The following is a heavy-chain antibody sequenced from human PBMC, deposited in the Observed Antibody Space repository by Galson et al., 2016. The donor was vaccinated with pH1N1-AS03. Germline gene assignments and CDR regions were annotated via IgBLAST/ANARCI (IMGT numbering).Heavy chain of an antibody. CDR3: ASDHHWNGY. V-gene: IGHV3-7*03. Sequence: SLRLSCAASGFTFSTYWMSWVRQAPGKGLEWVANIKPDGSEKYYVDSVKGRFTISRDNAKNSLFLQMNSLRPEDTAVYYCASDHHWNGYWGQGTLVTVSS. D-gene: IGHD1-1*01. CDR2: IKPDGSEK. CDR1: GFTFSTYW. J-gene: IGHJ4*02.